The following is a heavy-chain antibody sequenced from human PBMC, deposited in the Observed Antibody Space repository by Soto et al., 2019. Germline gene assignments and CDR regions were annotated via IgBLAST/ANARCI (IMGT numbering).Heavy chain of an antibody. D-gene: IGHD3-3*01. CDR1: GFTFENYA. Sequence: PWWSLRLSCLASGFTFENYAMSWFRQAPGKGLEWVSAISGSGGTTYYSDSVKGRFTISRDNSKNTVYLQMNDLRVEDAAEYFCAKDSWAIFGVPAGEYYAMDVWGQGTTVTVSS. CDR3: AKDSWAIFGVPAGEYYAMDV. CDR2: ISGSGGTT. J-gene: IGHJ6*02. V-gene: IGHV3-23*01.